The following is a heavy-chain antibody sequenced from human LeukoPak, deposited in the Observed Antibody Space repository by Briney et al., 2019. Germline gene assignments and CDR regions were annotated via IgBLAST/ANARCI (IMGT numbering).Heavy chain of an antibody. Sequence: PSETLSLTCTVSGGSISSYYWSWIRQPPGKGLEWIGYIYYSGSTNYNPSLKSRVTISVDTSKNQFSLKLSSVTAADTAVYYCARTYYDYVWGSYRLGYYYYYMDVWGKGTTVTVSS. CDR2: IYYSGST. CDR3: ARTYYDYVWGSYRLGYYYYYMDV. J-gene: IGHJ6*03. CDR1: GGSISSYY. V-gene: IGHV4-59*01. D-gene: IGHD3-16*02.